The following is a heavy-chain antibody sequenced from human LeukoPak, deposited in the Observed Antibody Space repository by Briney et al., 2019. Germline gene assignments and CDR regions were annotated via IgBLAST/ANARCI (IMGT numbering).Heavy chain of an antibody. CDR3: ARGRQLVREPFDY. D-gene: IGHD6-13*01. V-gene: IGHV1-46*01. CDR1: GYTFTSYG. Sequence: ASVKVSCKASGYTFTSYGISWVRQAPGQGLEWMGIINPSGGSTSYAQKFQGRVTMTRDMSTSTVYMELSSLRSEDTAVYYCARGRQLVREPFDYWGQGTLVTVSS. CDR2: INPSGGST. J-gene: IGHJ4*02.